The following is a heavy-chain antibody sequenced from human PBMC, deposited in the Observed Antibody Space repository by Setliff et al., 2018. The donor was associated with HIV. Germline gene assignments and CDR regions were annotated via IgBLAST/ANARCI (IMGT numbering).Heavy chain of an antibody. J-gene: IGHJ3*02. CDR3: VREVRAAYKGPLWFGQSDPRPDTFDI. CDR2: INPYSGGT. D-gene: IGHD3-10*01. CDR1: GYTFTAYY. V-gene: IGHV1-2*04. Sequence: SVKVSCKASGYTFTAYYIHWERQAPGQGLEWMGWINPYSGGTNYAQNFQGWVTMTRDTSITTAYMELSRLTSDDTALYFCVREVRAAYKGPLWFGQSDPRPDTFDIWGQGTMVTVSS.